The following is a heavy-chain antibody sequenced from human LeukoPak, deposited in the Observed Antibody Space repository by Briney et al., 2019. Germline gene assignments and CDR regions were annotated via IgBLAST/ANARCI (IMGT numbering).Heavy chain of an antibody. J-gene: IGHJ4*02. Sequence: GGSLRLSCAASGFTFSSYSMNWVRQAPGKGLEWVSYISGSSSTIHYADSVKGRFTISRDNAKNSVYLQMNSLRDEDTAVYYCARDFHGSATYTFDYWGQGTLVTVSS. CDR1: GFTFSSYS. CDR2: ISGSSSTI. D-gene: IGHD3-10*01. CDR3: ARDFHGSATYTFDY. V-gene: IGHV3-48*02.